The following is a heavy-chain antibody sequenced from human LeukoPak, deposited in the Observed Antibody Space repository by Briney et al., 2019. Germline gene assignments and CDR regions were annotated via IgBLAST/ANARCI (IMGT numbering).Heavy chain of an antibody. CDR1: GFPDRSKY. D-gene: IGHD1-14*01. V-gene: IGHV3-66*02. CDR3: ARDWITVGTFDY. CDR2: LYSGGST. J-gene: IGHJ4*02. Sequence: GGSLRHSCAPSGFPDRSKYMRCVRHAPGKGLVWVSVLYSGGSTHYADSVKGRFTISRDNSKNTLYLQMNSLRAEDTAVYYGARDWITVGTFDYWGQGTLVTVSS.